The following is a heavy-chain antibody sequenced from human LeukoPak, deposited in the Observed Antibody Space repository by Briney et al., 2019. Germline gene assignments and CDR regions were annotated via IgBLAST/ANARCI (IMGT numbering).Heavy chain of an antibody. CDR3: ARGTMVRGDDLYHMDV. CDR2: IYWNDNK. D-gene: IGHD3-10*01. J-gene: IGHJ6*03. V-gene: IGHV2-5*01. Sequence: SGPTLVKPTQTLTLTRTFSGFSLSTSGVGVGWIRQPPGEALEWLALIYWNDNKRYSPSLKSRLTITKDTSKNQVVLTMTNMDPVDTATYHCARGTMVRGDDLYHMDVWGKGTTVTVSS. CDR1: GFSLSTSGVG.